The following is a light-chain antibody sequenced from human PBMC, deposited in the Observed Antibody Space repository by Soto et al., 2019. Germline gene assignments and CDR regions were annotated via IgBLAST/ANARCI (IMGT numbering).Light chain of an antibody. V-gene: IGLV2-8*01. CDR1: SSDVGGYNF. J-gene: IGLJ2*01. CDR2: EVN. CDR3: SSYAGYNNFVV. Sequence: QSALTQPPSASGSPGQSVTISCTGTSSDVGGYNFVSWFQQHPGKAPKLLIYEVNKRPSGVPDRFSGSKSGSTASLTVSGLQADDEADFYCSSYAGYNNFVVFGGGTKVTVL.